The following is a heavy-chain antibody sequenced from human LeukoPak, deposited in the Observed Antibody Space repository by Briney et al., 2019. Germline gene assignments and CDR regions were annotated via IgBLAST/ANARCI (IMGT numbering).Heavy chain of an antibody. CDR1: GFTFSSYA. D-gene: IGHD1-1*01. J-gene: IGHJ4*02. V-gene: IGHV3-30-3*01. CDR2: ISYDGSNK. CDR3: ARGNAGSY. Sequence: GGSLRLSCAASGFTFSSYAMHWVRQAPGKGLEWEAVISYDGSNKYYADSVKGRFTISRDNSKNTLYLQMNSLRAEDTAVYYCARGNAGSYWGQGTLVTVSS.